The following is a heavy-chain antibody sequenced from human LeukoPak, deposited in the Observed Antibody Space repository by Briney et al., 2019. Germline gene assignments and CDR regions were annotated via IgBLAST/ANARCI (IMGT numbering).Heavy chain of an antibody. J-gene: IGHJ4*02. D-gene: IGHD2-2*01. V-gene: IGHV1-46*01. Sequence: ASVKVSCKASGYTFTSYYMHWARQAPGQGLEWMGIITPSGGSTSYAQKFQGRVTMTRDMSTSTVYMELSSLRSEDTAVYYCARPAGYCSSTSCYLRYWGQGTLVTVSS. CDR2: ITPSGGST. CDR3: ARPAGYCSSTSCYLRY. CDR1: GYTFTSYY.